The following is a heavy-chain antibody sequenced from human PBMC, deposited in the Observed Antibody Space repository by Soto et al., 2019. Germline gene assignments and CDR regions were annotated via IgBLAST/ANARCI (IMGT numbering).Heavy chain of an antibody. V-gene: IGHV4-31*03. J-gene: IGHJ6*02. Sequence: QVQLQESGPGLVKPSQTLSLTCTVSGCSISSGGYYWTWIRQHPGKGLEWIGYNYYSGITYYNPSLKRRVTISLDTSKNQFSLKLSSVTAADTAVYYCARGSSIAGLYYGMDVWGQGTTVTVSS. CDR1: GCSISSGGYY. D-gene: IGHD6-6*01. CDR3: ARGSSIAGLYYGMDV. CDR2: NYYSGIT.